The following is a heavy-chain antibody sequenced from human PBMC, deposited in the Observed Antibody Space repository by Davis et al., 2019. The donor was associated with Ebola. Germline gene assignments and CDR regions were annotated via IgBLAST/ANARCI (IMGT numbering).Heavy chain of an antibody. D-gene: IGHD1-26*01. V-gene: IGHV3-43D*03. CDR1: GFTFDDYS. Sequence: GESLKISCAASGFTFDDYSMHWIRLLPGKGLEWVGLVSWDGGATFYSDSVRGRFTISRDNSKNSLYLQMSSLRVDDTAVYYCAKMYMVAATRTFPDYWGQGTLVTVSS. CDR3: AKMYMVAATRTFPDY. CDR2: VSWDGGAT. J-gene: IGHJ4*02.